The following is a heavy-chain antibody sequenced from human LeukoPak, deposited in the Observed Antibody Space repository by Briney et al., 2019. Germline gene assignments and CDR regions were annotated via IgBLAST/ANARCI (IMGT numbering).Heavy chain of an antibody. CDR3: AIGVIAAAPFFDY. D-gene: IGHD6-13*01. V-gene: IGHV1-2*02. J-gene: IGHJ4*02. CDR1: GYTFTCYD. Sequence: ASVKVSCKASGYTFTCYDMHGVRQAPGQGGEGMGGSNPNSGGTNYAQKFQGRVTMTRDTSISTAYMELSRLRSDDTAVYYCAIGVIAAAPFFDYWGQGTLVTVSS. CDR2: SNPNSGGT.